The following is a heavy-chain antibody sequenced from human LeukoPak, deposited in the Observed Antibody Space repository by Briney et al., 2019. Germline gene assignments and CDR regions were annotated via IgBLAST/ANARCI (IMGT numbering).Heavy chain of an antibody. CDR3: ARLSSGYYPSFDY. D-gene: IGHD3-22*01. J-gene: IGHJ4*02. CDR2: IYYSGST. CDR1: GGSVSRSPYY. V-gene: IGHV4-39*07. Sequence: PSETLSLTCTVSGGSVSRSPYYWGWIRQPPGKGLEWIGNIYYSGSTYYNPSLKSRVTISVDKSKNQFSLKLSSVTAADTAVYYCARLSSGYYPSFDYWGQGTLVTVSS.